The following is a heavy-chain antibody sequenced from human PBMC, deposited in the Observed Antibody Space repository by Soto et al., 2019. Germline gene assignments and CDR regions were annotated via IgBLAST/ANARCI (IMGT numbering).Heavy chain of an antibody. CDR3: ARGEPNSGRIFDY. CDR2: TYYRSKWYY. CDR1: GDSVSSNSAG. J-gene: IGHJ5*01. D-gene: IGHD1-26*01. V-gene: IGHV6-1*01. Sequence: TLSLTCAITGDSVSSNSAGWSWVRQSPSRGLEWLGRTYYRSKWYYEYSVSVRGRITINPDTSKNQYSLQLNSVTPEDTAVYFCARGEPNSGRIFDYWGQETLVIFSS.